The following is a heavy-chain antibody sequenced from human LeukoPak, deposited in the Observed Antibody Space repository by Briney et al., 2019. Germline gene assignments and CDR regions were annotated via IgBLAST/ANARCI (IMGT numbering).Heavy chain of an antibody. J-gene: IGHJ4*02. V-gene: IGHV3-23*01. CDR1: GFTFSRSV. CDR2: ISDGGSDT. CDR3: AKDGRSTTPGY. Sequence: GGSLRLSCAASGFTFSRSVMSWVRQAPGKGLEWVSGISDGGSDTYYADSVKGRFIVSRDNSKNTLYLLMSSLRAEDTAVYYCAKDGRSTTPGYWGQGTLVTV. D-gene: IGHD2/OR15-2a*01.